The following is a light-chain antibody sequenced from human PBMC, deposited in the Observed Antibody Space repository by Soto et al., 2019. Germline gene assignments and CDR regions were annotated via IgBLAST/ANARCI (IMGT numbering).Light chain of an antibody. CDR3: QQYGSSPWT. Sequence: EIVFTQSPGTLSLSPGERATLSCRASQSVSNSYLAWYQQKPAQPPRLLIIGAASRAAGILDGCSSSGSGTDFFLTISRLEPEDFAVYYCQQYGSSPWTFGQGTKVDIK. V-gene: IGKV3-20*01. CDR2: GAA. J-gene: IGKJ1*01. CDR1: QSVSNSY.